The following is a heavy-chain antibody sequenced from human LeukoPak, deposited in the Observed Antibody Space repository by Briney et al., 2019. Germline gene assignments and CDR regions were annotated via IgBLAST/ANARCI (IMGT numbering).Heavy chain of an antibody. CDR1: GGSISSGGYY. J-gene: IGHJ4*02. Sequence: SQTLSLTCTVSGGSISSGGYYWSWIRQPPGKGLEWIGYIYHSGSTYYNPSLKSRVTISVDRSKNQFSLKLSSVTAADTAVYYCARAYSGSFDYWGQGTLVTVSS. V-gene: IGHV4-30-2*02. CDR3: ARAYSGSFDY. D-gene: IGHD1-26*01. CDR2: IYHSGST.